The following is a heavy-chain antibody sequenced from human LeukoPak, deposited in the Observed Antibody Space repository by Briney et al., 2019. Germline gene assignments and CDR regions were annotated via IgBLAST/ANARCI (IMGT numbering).Heavy chain of an antibody. CDR1: GFTFSSYS. CDR3: ARAYYYDSSGYYSYYNYYGMDV. J-gene: IGHJ6*02. D-gene: IGHD3-22*01. CDR2: ISTSSSYI. V-gene: IGHV3-21*01. Sequence: GGSLRPSCAASGFTFSSYSMNWVRQAPGKGLEWVSSISTSSSYIKYADSVKGRFTISRDNTKNSLYLQMNSLRAEDTAVYYCARAYYYDSSGYYSYYNYYGMDVWGQGTRSPSP.